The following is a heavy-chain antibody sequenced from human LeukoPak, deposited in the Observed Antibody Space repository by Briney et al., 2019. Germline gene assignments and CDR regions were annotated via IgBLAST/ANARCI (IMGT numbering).Heavy chain of an antibody. CDR3: ARGTGYYYMDV. D-gene: IGHD3/OR15-3a*01. Sequence: SETLSLTCTVSGGSISSYYWSWIRQPPGKGLEWIGYIYYSGSTNYNPSLKSRVTISVDTSKNQFSLKLSSVTAADTAVYYCARGTGYYYMDVWGKGTTVTVSS. J-gene: IGHJ6*03. CDR1: GGSISSYY. V-gene: IGHV4-59*01. CDR2: IYYSGST.